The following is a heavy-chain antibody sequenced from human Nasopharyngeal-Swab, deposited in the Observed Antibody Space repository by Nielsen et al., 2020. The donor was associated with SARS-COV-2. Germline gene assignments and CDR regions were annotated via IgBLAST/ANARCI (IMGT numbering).Heavy chain of an antibody. V-gene: IGHV4-4*07. Sequence: WSRQPPGKGPEWIGRIYTSGSTNYNPSLKSRVTMSVDTSKNQFSLKLSSVTAADTAVYYCARDEPSSWSNTYYYYYGMDVWGQGTTVTVSS. D-gene: IGHD6-13*01. CDR2: IYTSGST. J-gene: IGHJ6*02. CDR3: ARDEPSSWSNTYYYYYGMDV.